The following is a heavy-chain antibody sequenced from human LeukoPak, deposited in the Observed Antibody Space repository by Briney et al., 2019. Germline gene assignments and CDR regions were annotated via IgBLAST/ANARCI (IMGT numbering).Heavy chain of an antibody. CDR1: GGTLRKFT. J-gene: IGHJ3*02. D-gene: IGHD5-24*01. CDR2: IIPIFDRT. CDR3: ARDRVEGAFDI. Sequence: ASVKVSCKASGGTLRKFTISWVRQAPGQGLEWVGGIIPIFDRTDYAQKFQGRVTITADESTYTDYLELTSLTSEDTAVYYCARDRVEGAFDIWGQGTTVTVSS. V-gene: IGHV1-69*01.